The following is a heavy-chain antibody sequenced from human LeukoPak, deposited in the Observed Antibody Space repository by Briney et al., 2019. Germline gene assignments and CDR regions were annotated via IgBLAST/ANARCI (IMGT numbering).Heavy chain of an antibody. Sequence: PGGSLRLSCAASGFPFSIYAMTWVRQAPGKGLERVSGISDSGDRTYYADSVKGRFTISRDNSKNMLYLQMNSLRVEDTALYYCAKGLGTSGYHDYWGQGTLVTVSS. V-gene: IGHV3-23*01. J-gene: IGHJ4*02. CDR1: GFPFSIYA. D-gene: IGHD3-22*01. CDR2: ISDSGDRT. CDR3: AKGLGTSGYHDY.